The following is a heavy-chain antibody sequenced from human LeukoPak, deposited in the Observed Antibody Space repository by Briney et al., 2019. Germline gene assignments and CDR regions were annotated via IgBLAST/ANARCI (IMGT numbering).Heavy chain of an antibody. D-gene: IGHD4-17*01. Sequence: ASVEVSCKASGYTFTSYYMHWVRQAPGQGLEWMGIINPSGGSTSYAQKFQGRVTMTRDTSTSTVYMELSSLRSEDTAVYYCARDDYARIRAFDIWGQGTMVTVSS. CDR2: INPSGGST. J-gene: IGHJ3*02. V-gene: IGHV1-46*01. CDR3: ARDDYARIRAFDI. CDR1: GYTFTSYY.